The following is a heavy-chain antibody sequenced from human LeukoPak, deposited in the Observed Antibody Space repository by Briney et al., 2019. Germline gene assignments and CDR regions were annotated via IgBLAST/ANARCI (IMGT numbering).Heavy chain of an antibody. V-gene: IGHV1-8*03. D-gene: IGHD5-18*01. CDR3: ARAAAMVTTSFGYYFYYYMDV. J-gene: IGHJ6*03. CDR2: MNPNSGNT. CDR1: GYTFTSYD. Sequence: ASVKVSCKASGYTFTSYDINWVRQAPGQGLEWVGWMNPNSGNTGYEQNFLSRVTITRNTSISTAYMELSSLRSEDTSVYDCARAAAMVTTSFGYYFYYYMDVWGKGTTVTVSS.